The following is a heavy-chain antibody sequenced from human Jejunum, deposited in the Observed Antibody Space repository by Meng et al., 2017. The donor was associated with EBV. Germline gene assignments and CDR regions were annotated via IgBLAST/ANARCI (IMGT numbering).Heavy chain of an antibody. Sequence: QVQLQQWVAGLLQPSESLSLTCAVYGASFSDYYWTWIRQPPGKGLEWIGYMSYSGSANYNPSLDGRITISLDRSKNQFSLKLTSVTAADTAIYFCTTERPGAGYFDPWGRGTRVTVSS. CDR1: GASFSDYY. CDR2: MSYSGSA. V-gene: IGHV4-34*11. J-gene: IGHJ5*02. CDR3: TTERPGAGYFDP. D-gene: IGHD5-24*01.